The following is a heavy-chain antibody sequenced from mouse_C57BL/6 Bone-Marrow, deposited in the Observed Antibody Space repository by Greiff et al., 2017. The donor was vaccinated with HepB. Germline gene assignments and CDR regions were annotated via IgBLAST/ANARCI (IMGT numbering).Heavy chain of an antibody. D-gene: IGHD3-2*02. CDR2: IDPSDSYT. CDR3: ARSRDSSGYDGCAY. J-gene: IGHJ3*01. Sequence: QVQLQQPGAELVKPGASVKLSCKASGYTFTSYWMQWVKQRPGQGLEWIGEIDPSDSYTNYNQKFKGKATLTVDTSSSTAYMQLSSLTSEDSAVYYCARSRDSSGYDGCAYWGQGTLVTVSA. V-gene: IGHV1-50*01. CDR1: GYTFTSYW.